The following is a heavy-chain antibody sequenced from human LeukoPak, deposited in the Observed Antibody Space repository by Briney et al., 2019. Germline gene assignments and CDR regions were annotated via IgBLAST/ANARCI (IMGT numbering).Heavy chain of an antibody. CDR3: ARGDFWSGYRHAFDI. Sequence: PSQTLSLTCTVSGGSISSGSYYWRWIRQPAGKGLEWLGRIYTRWSNKYNPSLKSRVTISIDTSKNQFSLKLSSVTAADTAVYYWARGDFWSGYRHAFDIWGQGTMVTVSS. CDR2: IYTRWSN. D-gene: IGHD3-3*01. V-gene: IGHV4-61*02. J-gene: IGHJ3*02. CDR1: GGSISSGSYY.